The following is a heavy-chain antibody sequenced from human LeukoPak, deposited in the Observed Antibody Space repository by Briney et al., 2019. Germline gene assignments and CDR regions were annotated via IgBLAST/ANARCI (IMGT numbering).Heavy chain of an antibody. Sequence: SETLSLTCTVSGGSISSLYWSWIRQPPGKVLEWIGYIYYSVSTDYNPSLKSRVTISVNTTKTQFSLKMSSVTAADTAVYYCARAGLGYCSSTSCYYFDYWGQGTLVTVSS. V-gene: IGHV4-59*11. CDR2: IYYSVST. D-gene: IGHD2-2*01. CDR3: ARAGLGYCSSTSCYYFDY. CDR1: GGSISSLY. J-gene: IGHJ4*02.